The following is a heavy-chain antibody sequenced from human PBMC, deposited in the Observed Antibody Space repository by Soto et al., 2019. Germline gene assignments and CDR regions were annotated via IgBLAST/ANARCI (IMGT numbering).Heavy chain of an antibody. V-gene: IGHV4-39*01. J-gene: IGHJ3*02. CDR1: GGSISSSLYN. D-gene: IGHD3-22*01. CDR2: FYSSVST. CDR3: ARLPYYDSPPVTFDI. Sequence: QLQLQESGPGLMKPSETLSLTCTVSGGSISSSLYNWGWIRQPPGKGLEWIGCFYSSVSTHYNPSLKSRVTISVDTSKNQFSLKLSSATAADTAVYYCARLPYYDSPPVTFDIWGQGTMVTVSS.